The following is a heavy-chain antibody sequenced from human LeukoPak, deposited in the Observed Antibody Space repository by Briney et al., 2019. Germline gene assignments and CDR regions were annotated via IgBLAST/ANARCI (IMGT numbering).Heavy chain of an antibody. D-gene: IGHD3-3*01. J-gene: IGHJ5*02. Sequence: GGSLRLSCAASGFTFSSYAMHWVRQAPGKGLEWVAVISHDGSNKYYADSVKGRFTISRDNSKNTLYLQMNSLRAEDTAVYYCARKTGAYYDFWSGYGNWFDPWGQGTLVTVSS. CDR1: GFTFSSYA. V-gene: IGHV3-30-3*01. CDR2: ISHDGSNK. CDR3: ARKTGAYYDFWSGYGNWFDP.